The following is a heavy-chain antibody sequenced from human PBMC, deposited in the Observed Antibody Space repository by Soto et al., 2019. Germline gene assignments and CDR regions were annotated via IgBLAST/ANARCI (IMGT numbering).Heavy chain of an antibody. CDR3: ARDLVYCSTTNCYGYMDV. CDR2: ISYSGST. D-gene: IGHD2-2*01. Sequence: TLSLTCTVSGGSINSGGYYWSWIRQHTGKGLEWIGYISYSGSTYYNPSLKSRVTISVDTSKNQFSLKLSSVTAADTAVYYCARDLVYCSTTNCYGYMDVWGKGTTVTV. CDR1: GGSINSGGYY. J-gene: IGHJ6*03. V-gene: IGHV4-31*03.